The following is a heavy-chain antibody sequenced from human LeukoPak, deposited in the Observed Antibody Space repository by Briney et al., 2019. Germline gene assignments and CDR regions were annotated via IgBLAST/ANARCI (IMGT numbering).Heavy chain of an antibody. CDR3: ARDSLWFGELDY. J-gene: IGHJ4*02. D-gene: IGHD3-10*01. CDR2: ISSSSSYI. Sequence: GGSLRLSCAASGFTFSSYSMNWVRQAPGKGLEWVSSISSSSSYIYYADSVKGRFTISRDNAKNSLYLQMNSLRAEDTAVYYCARDSLWFGELDYWGQGNLVTVSS. V-gene: IGHV3-21*01. CDR1: GFTFSSYS.